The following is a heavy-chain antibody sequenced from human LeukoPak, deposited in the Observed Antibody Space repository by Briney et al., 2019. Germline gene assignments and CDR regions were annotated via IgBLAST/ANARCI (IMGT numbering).Heavy chain of an antibody. V-gene: IGHV4-34*01. D-gene: IGHD2/OR15-2a*01. CDR1: GGSFSGYY. CDR2: INHSGST. Sequence: SETLSLTCAVYGGSFSGYYWSWIRQPPGKGLEWIGEINHSGSTNYNPSLKSRVTISVDTSKNQFSLKLSSVTAADTAVYYCASYFERGGQYYFDYWGQGTLVTVSS. J-gene: IGHJ4*02. CDR3: ASYFERGGQYYFDY.